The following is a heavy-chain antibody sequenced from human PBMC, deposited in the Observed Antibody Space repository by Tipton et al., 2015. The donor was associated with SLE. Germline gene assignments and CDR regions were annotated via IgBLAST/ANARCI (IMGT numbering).Heavy chain of an antibody. D-gene: IGHD5-18*01. CDR3: ARESGGYAFDI. J-gene: IGHJ3*02. CDR2: ISSNGGST. V-gene: IGHV3-64*04. CDR1: GFTVSSNY. Sequence: SLRLSCAASGFTVSSNYMSWVRQAPGKGLEYVSAISSNGGSTYYADSVKGRFTISRDNAKNSLYLQMNSLRAEDTAVYYCARESGGYAFDIWGQGTMVTVSS.